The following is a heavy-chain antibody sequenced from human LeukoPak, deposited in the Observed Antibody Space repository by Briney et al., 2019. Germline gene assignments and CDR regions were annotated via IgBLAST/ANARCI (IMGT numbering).Heavy chain of an antibody. D-gene: IGHD3-10*01. CDR1: GGSISSSSYY. V-gene: IGHV4-39*01. Sequence: PSETLSLTCTVSGGSISSSSYYWGWIRQPPGKGLEWIGSIYYSGSTYYNPSLKSRVTISVDTSKNQFSLKLSSVTAADTAVYYRARGPRVVRGVILAAPFDYWGQGTLVTVSS. CDR3: ARGPRVVRGVILAAPFDY. CDR2: IYYSGST. J-gene: IGHJ4*02.